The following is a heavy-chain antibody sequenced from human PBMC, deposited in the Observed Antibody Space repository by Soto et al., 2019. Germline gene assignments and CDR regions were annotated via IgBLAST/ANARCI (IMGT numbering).Heavy chain of an antibody. V-gene: IGHV2-5*02. CDR1: GFIISISGGG. CDR3: ARSQAETALAYDY. D-gene: IGHD5-18*01. CDR2: IYWDDDE. Sequence: QITLKELGPPLVKPTQTLTLTCTLSGFIISISGGGGGWIVQPPGKPLEWLALIYWDDDERYSPSLKSRLTITKDTSRNQVVLTMTNMNPVDSATYYCARSQAETALAYDYWGQGTLVTVSS. J-gene: IGHJ4*02.